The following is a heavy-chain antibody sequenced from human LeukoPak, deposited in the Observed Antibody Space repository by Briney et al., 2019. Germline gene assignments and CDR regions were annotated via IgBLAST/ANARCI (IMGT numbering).Heavy chain of an antibody. CDR3: ARGLCSGGTCPWGYYFEY. Sequence: SETLSLTCAVYGGSFSGYYWSWIRQPPGKGLEWIGEINHSGSTNYNPSLKSRVTISVDTSKNQFSLKLSSVTAADTAVYYCARGLCSGGTCPWGYYFEYWGQGTLVTVSS. V-gene: IGHV4-34*01. CDR2: INHSGST. CDR1: GGSFSGYY. J-gene: IGHJ4*02. D-gene: IGHD2-15*01.